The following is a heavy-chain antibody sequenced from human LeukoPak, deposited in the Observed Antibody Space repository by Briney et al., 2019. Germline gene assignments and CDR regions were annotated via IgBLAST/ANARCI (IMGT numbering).Heavy chain of an antibody. Sequence: GGSLRLSCAAPEFTFSSYAMSWVRQAPGKGLEWVSAISGSGASTYYADSVKGRFTISRDNSKNTLYVQMNSLRAEDTAVYYCAKSQFGGVFDGFDIWGQGTMVTVSS. CDR2: ISGSGAST. CDR3: AKSQFGGVFDGFDI. J-gene: IGHJ3*02. V-gene: IGHV3-23*01. CDR1: EFTFSSYA. D-gene: IGHD3-16*01.